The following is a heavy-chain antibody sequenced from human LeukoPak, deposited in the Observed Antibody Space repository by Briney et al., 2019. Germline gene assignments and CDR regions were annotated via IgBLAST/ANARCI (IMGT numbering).Heavy chain of an antibody. CDR1: GFTFRSYA. V-gene: IGHV3-23*01. D-gene: IGHD6-19*01. Sequence: GGSLRLSCAASGFTFRSYAIYWVRQAPGKGLEWVSGISGSGGDTYSADSVKGRFTISGDNSKNTLYLQMNSLRAEDTAVYYCAKATLESSGLFDYWGQGTLVTVSS. J-gene: IGHJ4*02. CDR2: ISGSGGDT. CDR3: AKATLESSGLFDY.